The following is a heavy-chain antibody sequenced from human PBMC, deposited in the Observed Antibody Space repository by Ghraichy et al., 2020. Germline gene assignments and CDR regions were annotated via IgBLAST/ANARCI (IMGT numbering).Heavy chain of an antibody. V-gene: IGHV3-30-3*01. Sequence: GGSLRLTCAASGFTFSSYAMHWVRQAPGKGLEWVAAISYDGSNKYYADSVKGRFTISRDNSKNTLYLQMNNLRAEDTAVYYCARDLVVAATPGGGGMFDYWGKGTLVTVSS. J-gene: IGHJ4*02. CDR2: ISYDGSNK. CDR1: GFTFSSYA. D-gene: IGHD2-15*01. CDR3: ARDLVVAATPGGGGMFDY.